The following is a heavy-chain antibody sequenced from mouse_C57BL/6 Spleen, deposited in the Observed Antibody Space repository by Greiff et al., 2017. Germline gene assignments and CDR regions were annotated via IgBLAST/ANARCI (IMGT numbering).Heavy chain of an antibody. D-gene: IGHD4-1*01. Sequence: VQLKESGPELVKPGASVKISCKASGYAFSSSWMNWVKQRPGKGLEWIGRIYPGDGDTNYNGKFKGKATLTADKSSSTAYMQLSSLTSEDSAVYFCARNWDWYFDVWGTGTTVTVSS. V-gene: IGHV1-82*01. CDR1: GYAFSSSW. CDR2: IYPGDGDT. CDR3: ARNWDWYFDV. J-gene: IGHJ1*03.